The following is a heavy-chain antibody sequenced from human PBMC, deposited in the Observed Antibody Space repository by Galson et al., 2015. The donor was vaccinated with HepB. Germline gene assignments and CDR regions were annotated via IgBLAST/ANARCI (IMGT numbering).Heavy chain of an antibody. CDR3: ARETPDTYYFDS. CDR2: LFAGDGST. Sequence: SVKVSCKASGYTLTNYHFHWVRQAPGQGPEWMSKLFAGDGSTRFAERFQGRVTLTRDSSTSTIYMEVSSLRSDDTAVYYCARETPDTYYFDSWGQGTLVTVSS. CDR1: GYTLTNYH. J-gene: IGHJ4*02. D-gene: IGHD2-15*01. V-gene: IGHV1-46*01.